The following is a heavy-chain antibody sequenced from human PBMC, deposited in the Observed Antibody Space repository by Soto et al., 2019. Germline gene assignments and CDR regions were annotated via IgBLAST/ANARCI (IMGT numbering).Heavy chain of an antibody. J-gene: IGHJ4*02. CDR2: IYWHDDK. Sequence: QITLKESGPTLVKPTETLTLTCTFSGFSLSTSGMGVGWIRQPPGKALEWLALIYWHDDKRYSPSLSNRLTVTKDDSKNQVVLTMTDMEPVDTATYYGVRSQRDSGPNGDYWGQGILVTVSS. CDR1: GFSLSTSGMG. D-gene: IGHD3-10*01. CDR3: VRSQRDSGPNGDY. V-gene: IGHV2-5*01.